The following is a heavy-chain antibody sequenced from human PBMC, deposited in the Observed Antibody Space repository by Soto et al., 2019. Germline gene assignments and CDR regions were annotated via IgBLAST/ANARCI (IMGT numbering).Heavy chain of an antibody. D-gene: IGHD2-15*01. CDR1: GFTFSSYA. Sequence: GGSLRLSCAASGFTFSSYAMHWVRQAPGKGLEWVAVISYDGSNKYYADSVKGRFTISRDNSKNTLYLQMNSLRAEDTAVYYCARDLYCSGGSCYYYGMDVWGQGTTVTV. CDR3: ARDLYCSGGSCYYYGMDV. CDR2: ISYDGSNK. V-gene: IGHV3-30-3*01. J-gene: IGHJ6*02.